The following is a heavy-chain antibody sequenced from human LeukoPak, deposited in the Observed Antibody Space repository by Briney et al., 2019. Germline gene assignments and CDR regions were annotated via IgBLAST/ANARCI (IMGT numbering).Heavy chain of an antibody. D-gene: IGHD4-23*01. CDR2: IYYSGST. V-gene: IGHV4-30-4*01. CDR3: ARVPLRWGDAFDI. Sequence: SQTPSLTCTVSGGSISSGDYYWSWIRQPPGKGLEWIGYIYYSGSTYYNPSLKSRVTISVDTSKNQFSLKLSSVTAADTAVYYCARVPLRWGDAFDIWGQGTMVTVSS. J-gene: IGHJ3*02. CDR1: GGSISSGDYY.